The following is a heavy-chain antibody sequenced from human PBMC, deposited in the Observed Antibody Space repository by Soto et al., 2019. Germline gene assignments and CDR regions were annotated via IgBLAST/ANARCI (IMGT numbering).Heavy chain of an antibody. CDR3: VSSRTAVFGDALDI. D-gene: IGHD3-3*01. V-gene: IGHV4-59*03. CDR2: IYDSGDA. J-gene: IGHJ3*02. Sequence: NPSETLSLTCSVSGGSISSYFKNWIRQAPGKGLEWIGCIYDSGDANYNPSLKSRVTISLDTSKNQFSLKLNSVTPADTAVYYCVSSRTAVFGDALDIWALGTMVTVSS. CDR1: GGSISSYF.